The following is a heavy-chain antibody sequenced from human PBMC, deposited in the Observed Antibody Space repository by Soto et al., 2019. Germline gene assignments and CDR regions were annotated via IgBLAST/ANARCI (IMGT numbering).Heavy chain of an antibody. CDR3: ARGGYDFSGVNFDDVFDF. V-gene: IGHV4-59*11. CDR1: SGSLSSHF. D-gene: IGHD3-22*01. Sequence: SETLSLTCSVSSGSLSSHFWAWIRQSPGKGLEWLGYIFYTGITNYNPSLQSRVTISVDTSKDQFSLRLNSVTAADTAVYYCARGGYDFSGVNFDDVFDFWGQGLPVTVSS. J-gene: IGHJ3*01. CDR2: IFYTGIT.